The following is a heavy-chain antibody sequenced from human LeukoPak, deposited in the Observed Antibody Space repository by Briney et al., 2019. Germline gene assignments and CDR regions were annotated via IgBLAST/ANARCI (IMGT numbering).Heavy chain of an antibody. J-gene: IGHJ4*02. CDR1: GFTFSTYT. V-gene: IGHV3-74*01. CDR2: INSDGSST. CDR3: ARDRQWLVPPE. Sequence: PGGSLRLSCAASGFTFSTYTMSWVRQAPGKGLVWVSRINSDGSSTSYADSVKGRFTISRDNAKNTLYLQMNSLRAEDTAVYYCARDRQWLVPPEWGQGTLVTVSS. D-gene: IGHD6-19*01.